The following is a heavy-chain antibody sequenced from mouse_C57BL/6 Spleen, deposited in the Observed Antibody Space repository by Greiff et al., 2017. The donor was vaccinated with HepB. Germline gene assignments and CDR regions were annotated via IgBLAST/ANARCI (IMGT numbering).Heavy chain of an antibody. J-gene: IGHJ1*03. Sequence: QVQLQQPGAELVRPGTSVKLSCKASGYTFTSYWMHWVKQRPGQGLEWIGVIDPSDSYTNYNQKFKGKATLTVDTSSSTADMQLSSLTSEDSAVYYCARSRGNYGYFDVWGTGTTVTVSS. V-gene: IGHV1-59*01. CDR3: ARSRGNYGYFDV. CDR1: GYTFTSYW. CDR2: IDPSDSYT.